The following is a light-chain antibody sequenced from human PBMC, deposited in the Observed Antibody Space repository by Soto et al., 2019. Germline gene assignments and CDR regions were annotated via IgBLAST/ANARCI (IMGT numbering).Light chain of an antibody. CDR1: QRVTNN. CDR2: GAS. Sequence: ETVLTQSPATLSLSPGETATLSCRASQRVTNNLAWYQWKLGQPPRLLIYGASTRATGIPVRFRGCGSGTESTLTISSLQSESSAVYYCQQHHNWPSTFGQGTRVELK. V-gene: IGKV3-15*01. CDR3: QQHHNWPST. J-gene: IGKJ1*01.